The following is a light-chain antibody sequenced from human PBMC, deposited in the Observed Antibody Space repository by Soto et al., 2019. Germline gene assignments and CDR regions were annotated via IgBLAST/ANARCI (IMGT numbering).Light chain of an antibody. CDR1: QSVRDY. Sequence: DIQMTQSPSTLSVSVGDRVTITCRASQSVRDYLAWYQQKPGEAPNLLIYKASTLETGVPSRFSGSGSGTEFTLTITSLQPDDFATYYCQHYDGWPWTFGQGTKVEIK. V-gene: IGKV1-5*03. CDR3: QHYDGWPWT. J-gene: IGKJ1*01. CDR2: KAS.